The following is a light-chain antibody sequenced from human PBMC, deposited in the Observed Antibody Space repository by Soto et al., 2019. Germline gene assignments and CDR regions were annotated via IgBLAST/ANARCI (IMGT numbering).Light chain of an antibody. CDR2: DAS. Sequence: DIVMTQSPLSLPVTPGEPASISFMSSQRLLNSNGYNYLDWYLQKPGEAPKLLIYDASALPRGVPSRFSGSGSGTKFTLTIASLQPDDFATYYCQQYETFSGTFGPGTKVDIK. V-gene: IGKV2-28*01. CDR3: QQYETFSGT. J-gene: IGKJ1*01. CDR1: QRLLNSNGYNY.